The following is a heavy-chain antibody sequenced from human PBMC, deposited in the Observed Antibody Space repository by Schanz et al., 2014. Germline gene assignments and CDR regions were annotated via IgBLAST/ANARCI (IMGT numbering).Heavy chain of an antibody. J-gene: IGHJ3*01. Sequence: EVQLLESGGGLVQPGGSLRLSCTVSGFTVNNYAMNWVRQAPGRGLEWVSAISGSGASTYYADSVKGRFTISRDNAKNSLYLQMNSLRAEDTGVYYCARGREVVAKIFDVWGQGTMVTVSS. V-gene: IGHV3-23*01. D-gene: IGHD3-22*01. CDR2: ISGSGAST. CDR3: ARGREVVAKIFDV. CDR1: GFTVNNYA.